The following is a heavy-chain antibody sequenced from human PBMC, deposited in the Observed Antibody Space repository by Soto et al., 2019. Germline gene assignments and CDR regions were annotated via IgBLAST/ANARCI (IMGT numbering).Heavy chain of an antibody. V-gene: IGHV3-73*01. J-gene: IGHJ6*03. CDR1: GFSLGDSA. Sequence: EVRLVESGGDSVQPGGSLTLSCAASGFSLGDSAVHWVRLASGKGLEWIGRIRSKGHNYATTYAASVKGRFTTSRDDSKTTAFLQMDRLQTAHTAVYFCTRHAAGEVERSYYYYFMDVWGKGTAVTVSS. CDR3: TRHAAGEVERSYYYYFMDV. CDR2: IRSKGHNYAT. D-gene: IGHD6-13*01.